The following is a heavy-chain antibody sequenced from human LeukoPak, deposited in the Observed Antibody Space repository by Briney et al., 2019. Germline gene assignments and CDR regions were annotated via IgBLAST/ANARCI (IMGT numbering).Heavy chain of an antibody. V-gene: IGHV3-30*04. D-gene: IGHD2/OR15-2a*01. CDR2: ISYDGSDK. Sequence: QTGGSLRLSCAASGFTFSNYPMHWVRQAPGKGLEWVAVISYDGSDKYDAASVKGRFTISRDNSENTLYLQMNSLRPEDTAVYYCARDPFEKTFWLPVGGLFDYWGRGPLVTVSS. J-gene: IGHJ4*02. CDR3: ARDPFEKTFWLPVGGLFDY. CDR1: GFTFSNYP.